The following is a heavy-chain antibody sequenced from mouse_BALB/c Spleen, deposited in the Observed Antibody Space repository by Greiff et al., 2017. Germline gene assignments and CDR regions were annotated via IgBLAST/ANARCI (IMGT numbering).Heavy chain of an antibody. CDR2: ILPGSGST. J-gene: IGHJ2*01. Sequence: VKLVESGAELMKPGASVKISCKATGYTFSSYWIEWVKQRPGHGLEWIGEILPGSGSTNYNEKFKGKATFTADTSSNTAYMQLSSLTSEDSAVYYCAISLITTVVAPDYWGQGTTLTVSS. CDR1: GYTFSSYW. CDR3: AISLITTVVAPDY. D-gene: IGHD1-1*01. V-gene: IGHV1-9*01.